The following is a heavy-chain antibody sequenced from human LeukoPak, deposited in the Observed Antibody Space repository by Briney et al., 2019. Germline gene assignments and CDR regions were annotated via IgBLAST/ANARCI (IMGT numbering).Heavy chain of an antibody. CDR1: GYAFSSYG. D-gene: IGHD1-26*01. J-gene: IGHJ4*02. CDR3: ARDCRGGSYTTFCY. Sequence: ASVKVSCKASGYAFSSYGITWVRQAPGQGLEWMGWNSAYSGNKEYAQKLQGRVTMTTDTSTSTAYMELRSLRSDDTALYYCARDCRGGSYTTFCYWGQGTLVTVSS. CDR2: NSAYSGNK. V-gene: IGHV1-18*01.